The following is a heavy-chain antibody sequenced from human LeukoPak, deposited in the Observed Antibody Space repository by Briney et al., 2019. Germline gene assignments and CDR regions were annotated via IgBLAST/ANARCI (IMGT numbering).Heavy chain of an antibody. CDR1: GGSISSSSYY. V-gene: IGHV4-39*07. D-gene: IGHD1-7*01. CDR3: ARDYRTIWFDP. J-gene: IGHJ5*02. Sequence: SETLSLTCTVSGGSISSSSYYWGWIRQPPGKGLEWIGSIYYSGSTYYNPSLKSRVTISVDTSKNQFSLKLSSVTAADTAVYYCARDYRTIWFDPWGQGTLVTVSS. CDR2: IYYSGST.